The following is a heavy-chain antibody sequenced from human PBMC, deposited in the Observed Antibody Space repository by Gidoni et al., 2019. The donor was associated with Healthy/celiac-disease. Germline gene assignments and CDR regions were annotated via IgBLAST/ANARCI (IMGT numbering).Heavy chain of an antibody. D-gene: IGHD2-2*01. Sequence: EVQLVESGGGLVKPGRSLRLSCPAYVFTFGNYAMSWFRQDPGKGLEWVGFIRSKAYGGTTEYAASVKGRFTISRDDSKSIAYLQMNSLKTEDTAVYYCTRVSPAWPYYFDYWGQGTLVTVSS. CDR2: IRSKAYGGTT. V-gene: IGHV3-49*05. CDR1: VFTFGNYA. J-gene: IGHJ4*02. CDR3: TRVSPAWPYYFDY.